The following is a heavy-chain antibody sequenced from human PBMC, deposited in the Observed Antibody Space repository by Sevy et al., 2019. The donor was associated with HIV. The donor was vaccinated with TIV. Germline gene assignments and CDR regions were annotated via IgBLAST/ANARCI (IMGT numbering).Heavy chain of an antibody. CDR1: GYTFTSYD. V-gene: IGHV1-8*01. Sequence: ASVKVSCKASGYTFTSYDINWVRQATGQGLEWMGWMNPNSGNTGYALKFQGRVTMTRNTSISTAYMELSSLRSEDTAVYYCARGGVLWFGEFHRGYDYYYGMDVWGQGTTVTVSS. J-gene: IGHJ6*02. CDR3: ARGGVLWFGEFHRGYDYYYGMDV. CDR2: MNPNSGNT. D-gene: IGHD3-10*01.